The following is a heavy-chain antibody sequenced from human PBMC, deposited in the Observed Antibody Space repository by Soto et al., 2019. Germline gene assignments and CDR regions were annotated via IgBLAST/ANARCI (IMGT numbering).Heavy chain of an antibody. Sequence: PSETLSLTCIVSGVSISSGGYYWRWIRQYPGRGLEWIGYIHHSGTTYYNPSLTSRVTISVDMSKNQFSLKLPSVTAADTAVYYCARGYSAGHYVYYGMDVWGQGTTVTGSS. CDR3: ARGYSAGHYVYYGMDV. D-gene: IGHD1-26*01. V-gene: IGHV4-31*03. CDR2: IHHSGTT. J-gene: IGHJ6*02. CDR1: GVSISSGGYY.